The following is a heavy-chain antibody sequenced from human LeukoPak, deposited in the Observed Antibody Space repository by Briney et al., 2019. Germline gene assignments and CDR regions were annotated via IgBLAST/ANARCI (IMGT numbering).Heavy chain of an antibody. D-gene: IGHD3-10*01. V-gene: IGHV3-7*03. CDR1: GFTFSTYW. CDR3: AKDYRGGP. Sequence: GGSLRLSCAASGFTFSTYWMSWVRQAPGKGLEWVANIKEDGSEKYYVDSVKGRFTISRDNSKNTLYLQMNSLRAEDTAVYYCAKDYRGGPWGQGTLVTVSS. CDR2: IKEDGSEK. J-gene: IGHJ5*02.